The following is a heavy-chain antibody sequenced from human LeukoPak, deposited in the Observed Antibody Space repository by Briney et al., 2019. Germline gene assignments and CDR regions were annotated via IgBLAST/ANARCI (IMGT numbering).Heavy chain of an antibody. D-gene: IGHD3-22*01. CDR2: ISSSSSYI. V-gene: IGHV3-21*04. CDR1: GFTFSSYS. Sequence: GGSLRLSCAASGFTFSSYSMNWVRQAPGKGLEWVSSISSSSSYIYYADSVKGRFTISRDNAKNSLYLQMNSLRAEDTAVYYCAKDNPYYYDSSGRSFDSWGQGTLVTVSS. CDR3: AKDNPYYYDSSGRSFDS. J-gene: IGHJ4*02.